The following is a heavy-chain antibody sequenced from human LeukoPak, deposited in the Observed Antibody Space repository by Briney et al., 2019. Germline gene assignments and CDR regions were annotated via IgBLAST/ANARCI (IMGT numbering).Heavy chain of an antibody. CDR1: GGSISSYH. V-gene: IGHV4-59*08. CDR2: IDYSGST. Sequence: PSETLSLTCTVSGGSISSYHWSWVRQSPGKGLEWTGYIDYSGSTYYNPSLKSRVTISVDTSKNQFSLKLSSVTAADTAVYYCARHFGARKGPDYWGQGTLVTVSS. CDR3: ARHFGARKGPDY. D-gene: IGHD3-10*01. J-gene: IGHJ4*02.